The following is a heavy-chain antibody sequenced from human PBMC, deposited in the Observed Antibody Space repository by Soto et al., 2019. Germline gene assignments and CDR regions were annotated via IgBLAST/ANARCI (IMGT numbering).Heavy chain of an antibody. Sequence: KGGEWVANIKEDGSEKHYADSVKGRFTISRDNAKNSLYLQINSLRAEDTAVYFCARERAFYDFWGGYPRTFDHWGQGTLVTVSS. CDR3: ARERAFYDFWGGYPRTFDH. D-gene: IGHD3-3*01. CDR2: IKEDGSEK. J-gene: IGHJ4*02. V-gene: IGHV3-7*01.